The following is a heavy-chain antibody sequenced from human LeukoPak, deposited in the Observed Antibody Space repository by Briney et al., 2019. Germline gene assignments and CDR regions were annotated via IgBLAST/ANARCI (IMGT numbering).Heavy chain of an antibody. V-gene: IGHV4-34*01. CDR1: GGSFSGYY. CDR2: INHSGST. J-gene: IGHJ5*02. CDR3: ARGRRYFDWYNWFDP. D-gene: IGHD3-9*01. Sequence: SETLSLTCAVYGGSFSGYYWSWIRQPPGKGLEWIGEINHSGSTNYNPSLKSRVTISVDTSKNQFPLKLSSVTAADTAVYYCARGRRYFDWYNWFDPWGQGTLVTVSS.